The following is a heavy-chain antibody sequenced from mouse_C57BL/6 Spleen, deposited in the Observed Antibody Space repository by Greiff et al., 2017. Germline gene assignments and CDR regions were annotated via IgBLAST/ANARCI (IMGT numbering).Heavy chain of an antibody. V-gene: IGHV1-55*01. CDR3: AREGKYDGSSSWCAY. Sequence: QVQLQQPGAELVKPGASVKMSCKASGYTFTSYWITWVKQRPGHGLEWIGDIYPGSGSTNYNEKFKSKATLTVDTSSSTAYMQLSSLTSEDSAVYYCAREGKYDGSSSWCAYWGQGTLVTVSA. CDR1: GYTFTSYW. D-gene: IGHD1-1*01. CDR2: IYPGSGST. J-gene: IGHJ3*01.